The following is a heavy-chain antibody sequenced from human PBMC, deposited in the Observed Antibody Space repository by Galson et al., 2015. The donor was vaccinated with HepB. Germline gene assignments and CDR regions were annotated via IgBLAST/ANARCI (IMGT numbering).Heavy chain of an antibody. CDR2: ISYDGSNK. V-gene: IGHV3-30*04. CDR3: ARAAGAAAGLFSFLFVY. Sequence: SLRLSCAASGFTFSSYAMHWVRQAPGKGLEWVAVISYDGSNKYYADSVKGRFTISRDNSKNTLYLQMNSLRAEDTAAYYCARAAGAAAGLFSFLFVYWGQGTLVTVSS. CDR1: GFTFSSYA. J-gene: IGHJ4*02. D-gene: IGHD6-13*01.